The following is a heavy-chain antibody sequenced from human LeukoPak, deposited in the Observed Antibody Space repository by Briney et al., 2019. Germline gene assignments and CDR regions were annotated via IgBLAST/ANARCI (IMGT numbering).Heavy chain of an antibody. CDR3: ARERGYYDNSGYLPTTYFQH. CDR2: IYSDNT. CDR1: GFTVSTNS. D-gene: IGHD3-22*01. V-gene: IGHV3-53*01. J-gene: IGHJ1*01. Sequence: GGSLRLSCTVSGFTVSTNSMSRVRQAPGKGLEWGSFIYSDNTHYSDSVKGRFTISRDNSKNTLYLQMNSLRAEDTAVYYCARERGYYDNSGYLPTTYFQHWGQGTLVTVSS.